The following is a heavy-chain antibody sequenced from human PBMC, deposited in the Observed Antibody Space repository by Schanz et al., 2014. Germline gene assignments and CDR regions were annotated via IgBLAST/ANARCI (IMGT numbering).Heavy chain of an antibody. CDR2: IYTSGST. CDR1: GGSISTYY. D-gene: IGHD1-26*01. CDR3: ARYTGAYFDY. J-gene: IGHJ4*02. V-gene: IGHV4-4*07. Sequence: QVQLQESGPGLVKPSETLSLTCTVSGGSISTYYWSWIRQPAGKGLEWIGRIYTSGSTNYNPSLKSRVTISVEPSKTQFSLRLSSVTAADTAVYYCARYTGAYFDYWGQGTLVTVSS.